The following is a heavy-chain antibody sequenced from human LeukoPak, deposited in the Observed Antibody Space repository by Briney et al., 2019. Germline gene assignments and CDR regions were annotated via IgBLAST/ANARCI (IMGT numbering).Heavy chain of an antibody. V-gene: IGHV5-51*01. CDR2: IYPGDSDT. CDR1: GYSFTSYW. J-gene: IGHJ3*02. Sequence: GESLKISCKGSGYSFTSYWIGWVRQMPGKGLEWMGIIYPGDSDTRYSPSFQGQVTISADKSISTAYLQWSSLKASDTAMYYCARRTINYYEILTGARDDAFDIWGQGTMVTVSS. CDR3: ARRTINYYEILTGARDDAFDI. D-gene: IGHD3-9*01.